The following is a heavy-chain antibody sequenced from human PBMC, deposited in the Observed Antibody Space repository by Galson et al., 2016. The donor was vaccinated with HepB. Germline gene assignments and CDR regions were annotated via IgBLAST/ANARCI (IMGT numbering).Heavy chain of an antibody. J-gene: IGHJ4*02. D-gene: IGHD3-10*01. CDR2: ISAYKGDT. CDR3: ARSYYMSTEGYRPFDY. CDR1: GYTFTRYG. Sequence: SVKVSCKASGYTFTRYGISWVRQAPGQGLEWMGWISAYKGDTNYAQSLQGRVTVTTDTSTSTAYMELISLRSEDTAVYFCARSYYMSTEGYRPFDYWGQGTLVTVSS. V-gene: IGHV1-18*01.